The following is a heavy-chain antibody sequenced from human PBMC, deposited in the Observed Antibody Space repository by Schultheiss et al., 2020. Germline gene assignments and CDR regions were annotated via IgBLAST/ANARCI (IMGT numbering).Heavy chain of an antibody. CDR1: GFSLSTSGMC. D-gene: IGHD3-10*01. CDR3: ARTYVNPGAELLWFGDKSYYYYGMDV. Sequence: SGPTLVKPTQTLTLTCTFSGFSLSTSGMCVSWIRQPPGKALEWLALIDWDDDKYYSTSLKTRLTISKDTSKNQVVLTMTNMDPVETATYYCARTYVNPGAELLWFGDKSYYYYGMDVWGQGTTVTVSS. J-gene: IGHJ6*02. V-gene: IGHV2-70*01. CDR2: IDWDDDK.